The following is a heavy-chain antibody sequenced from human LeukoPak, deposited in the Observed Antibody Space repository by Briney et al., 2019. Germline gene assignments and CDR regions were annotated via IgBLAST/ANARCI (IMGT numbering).Heavy chain of an antibody. Sequence: HPGGSLRLSCAASGFIFSSYGMHWVREAPGKGLEWVAVIWYDGSKTYYADSVQGRSTVSRDNSKNTLYLQMSSLRDDDTAVYYCARYNSIWDGAFDIWGRGTMVTVSS. V-gene: IGHV3-33*01. CDR3: ARYNSIWDGAFDI. J-gene: IGHJ3*02. CDR2: IWYDGSKT. CDR1: GFIFSSYG. D-gene: IGHD6-13*01.